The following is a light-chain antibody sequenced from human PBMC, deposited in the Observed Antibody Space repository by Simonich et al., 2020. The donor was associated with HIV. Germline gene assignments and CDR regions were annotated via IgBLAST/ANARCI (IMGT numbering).Light chain of an antibody. V-gene: IGKV1-12*01. Sequence: DIQMTPSPSSLSESVGHRVTITCRASHSISNWLAWYQQKPGKAPKLLIYAASSLQSGVPSRFSGSGSGTHFTLTISSLQPEDFATYYCQQANSFPFTFGPGTKVDFK. CDR2: AAS. CDR3: QQANSFPFT. CDR1: HSISNW. J-gene: IGKJ3*01.